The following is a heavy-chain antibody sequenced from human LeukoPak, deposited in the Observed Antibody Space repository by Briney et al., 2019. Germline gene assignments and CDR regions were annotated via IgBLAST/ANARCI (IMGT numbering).Heavy chain of an antibody. V-gene: IGHV3-48*02. CDR3: ARYCSGGSCYSEYYYYAMDV. Sequence: PGGSLRLSCAASGFTFSSYGMNWVRQAPGKGLEWVSYIRSSSSTIYYADSVKGRFTISRDNAKNSLYLQMNSLRDEDTAVYYCARYCSGGSCYSEYYYYAMDVWGQGTTVTVSS. CDR1: GFTFSSYG. CDR2: IRSSSSTI. J-gene: IGHJ6*02. D-gene: IGHD2-15*01.